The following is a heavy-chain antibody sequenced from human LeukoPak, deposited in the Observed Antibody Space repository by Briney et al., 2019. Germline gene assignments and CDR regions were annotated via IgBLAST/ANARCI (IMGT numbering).Heavy chain of an antibody. CDR3: ARGGGGGFDY. J-gene: IGHJ4*02. D-gene: IGHD3-16*01. CDR1: GFTFSSYS. Sequence: GGSLRPSCAASGFTFSSYSMNWVRQAPGKGLVWVSVIYSGGSTYYADSVKGRFTISRDNSKNTLYLQMNSLRAEDTAVYYWARGGGGGFDYWGQGTLVTVSS. CDR2: IYSGGST. V-gene: IGHV3-53*01.